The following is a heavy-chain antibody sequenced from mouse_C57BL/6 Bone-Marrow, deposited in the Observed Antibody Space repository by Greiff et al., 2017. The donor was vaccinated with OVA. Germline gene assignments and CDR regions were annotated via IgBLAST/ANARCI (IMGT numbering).Heavy chain of an antibody. V-gene: IGHV14-4*01. CDR2: IDPENGDT. CDR1: GFNIKDDY. J-gene: IGHJ4*01. CDR3: TTPGPYAMDY. Sequence: VQLQQSGAELVRPGASVKLSCTASGFNIKDDYMHWVKQRPEQGLEWIGWIDPENGDTEYASKFQGKATITADTSSNTAYLQLSSRTSEDTAVYYCTTPGPYAMDYWGQGTSVTVSS.